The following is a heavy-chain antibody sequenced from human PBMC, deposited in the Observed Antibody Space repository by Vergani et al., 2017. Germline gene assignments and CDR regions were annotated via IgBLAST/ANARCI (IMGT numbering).Heavy chain of an antibody. CDR2: IYYSGST. D-gene: IGHD3-3*01. CDR1: GGSISSSSYY. CDR3: ARTTYYDFWSGPDAFDI. J-gene: IGHJ3*02. Sequence: QLQLQESGPGLVKPSETLSLTCTVSGGSISSSSYYWGWLRQPPGKGLEWIGSIYYSGSTNDNPSLKSRVTISVDTSKNQFSLKLSSVTAADTAVYYCARTTYYDFWSGPDAFDIWGQGTMVTVSS. V-gene: IGHV4-39*07.